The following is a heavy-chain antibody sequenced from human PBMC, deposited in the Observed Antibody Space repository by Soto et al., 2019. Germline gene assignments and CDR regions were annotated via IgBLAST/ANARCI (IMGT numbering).Heavy chain of an antibody. V-gene: IGHV2-5*02. D-gene: IGHD6-19*01. Sequence: QITLKESGPTLVKPTQTLTLTCTFSGFSLSTSGVGVGWIRQPPGKALEWLALIYWDDDKRYSPSLKSRLTITKHTSKNQVVLTITNMDPVDTATYYCAHTQISGWYSDYWGQGTLVTVSS. J-gene: IGHJ4*02. CDR1: GFSLSTSGVG. CDR2: IYWDDDK. CDR3: AHTQISGWYSDY.